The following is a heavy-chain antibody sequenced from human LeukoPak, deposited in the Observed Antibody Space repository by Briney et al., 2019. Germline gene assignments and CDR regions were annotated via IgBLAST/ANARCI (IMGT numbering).Heavy chain of an antibody. D-gene: IGHD3-22*01. Sequence: SETLSLTCTLSGGSISSYYWSWIRQPPGKGLEWIGYIYYSGSTNYNPSLKSRVTISVDTSKNQFSLKLSSVTAADTAVYYCARVDDDSSGSSWGQGTLVTVSS. CDR1: GGSISSYY. CDR3: ARVDDDSSGSS. V-gene: IGHV4-59*01. CDR2: IYYSGST. J-gene: IGHJ5*02.